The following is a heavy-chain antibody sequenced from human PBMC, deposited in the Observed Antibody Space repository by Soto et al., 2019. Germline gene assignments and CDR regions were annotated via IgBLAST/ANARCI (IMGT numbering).Heavy chain of an antibody. J-gene: IGHJ6*02. CDR3: TTEWPKLGYGMDV. CDR2: IKSKTDGGTT. V-gene: IGHV3-15*01. CDR1: GFTFSNAW. D-gene: IGHD6-13*01. Sequence: PGGSLRLSCAASGFTFSNAWMSWVRQAPGKGLEWVGRIKSKTDGGTTDYAAPVKGRFTISRDGSKNTLYLQMNSLKTEDTAVYYCTTEWPKLGYGMDVWGQGTTVTVSS.